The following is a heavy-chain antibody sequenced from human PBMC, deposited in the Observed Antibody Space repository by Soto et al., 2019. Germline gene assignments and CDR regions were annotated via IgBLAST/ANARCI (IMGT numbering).Heavy chain of an antibody. CDR1: GFIFSSYD. CDR3: ARDAKELVNAFDM. J-gene: IGHJ3*02. V-gene: IGHV3-13*01. CDR2: ISTAGET. Sequence: EVQLVESGGGLVQPGGSLRLSCAASGFIFSSYDMHWVRQGTGKGLEWVSGISTAGETYYRGSVRGRFTISRENAKNSLYLQMNSLRAEDTAVYYCARDAKELVNAFDMWGQGTMVTVSS. D-gene: IGHD2-8*02.